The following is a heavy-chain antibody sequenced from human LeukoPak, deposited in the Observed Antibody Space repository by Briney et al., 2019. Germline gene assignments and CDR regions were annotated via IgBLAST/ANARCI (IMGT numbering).Heavy chain of an antibody. J-gene: IGHJ4*02. D-gene: IGHD4-17*01. Sequence: GGSLRLSCAASGFTFDDYAMHWVRQAPGKGLEWVSGISWNSGSIGYADSVKGRFTISRDNAKNSLYLQMNSLRAEDTALYYCAKGYGDYESPFDYWVQGTLVTVSS. V-gene: IGHV3-9*01. CDR1: GFTFDDYA. CDR3: AKGYGDYESPFDY. CDR2: ISWNSGSI.